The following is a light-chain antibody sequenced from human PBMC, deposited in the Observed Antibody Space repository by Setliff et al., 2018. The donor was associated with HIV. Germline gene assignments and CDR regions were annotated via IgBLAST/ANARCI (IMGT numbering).Light chain of an antibody. CDR1: SSDIGSYHY. Sequence: QSALTQPASVSGFPGQSITIYCPGSSSDIGSYHYVSWYQQHPGKAPKLMISEVSKRPSGVSNRFSGSKSGNTASLTISGLQAEDEADYYCSSYTSSSPPYVFGTGTTVTVL. J-gene: IGLJ1*01. CDR2: EVS. V-gene: IGLV2-14*01. CDR3: SSYTSSSPPYV.